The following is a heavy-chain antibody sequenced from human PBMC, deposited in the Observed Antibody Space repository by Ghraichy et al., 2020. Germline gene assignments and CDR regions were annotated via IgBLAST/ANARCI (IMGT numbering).Heavy chain of an antibody. CDR2: ISWDGGST. D-gene: IGHD4-17*01. CDR1: GFTFDDYT. V-gene: IGHV3-43*01. CDR3: AKDNSRRVTTYGMDV. J-gene: IGHJ6*02. Sequence: GESLNISCAASGFTFDDYTMHWVRQAPGKGLEWVFLISWDGGSTYYADSVKGRFTISRDNSKNSLYLQMNSLRTEDTALYYCAKDNSRRVTTYGMDVWGQGTTVTVSS.